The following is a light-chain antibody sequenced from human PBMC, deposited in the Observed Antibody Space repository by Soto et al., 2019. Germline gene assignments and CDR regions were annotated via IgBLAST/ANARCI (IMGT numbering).Light chain of an antibody. Sequence: ETVLTQSPATLSLSPGERATLSCRASQSVSSSYLAWYQQKPGQAPRLLIYGASSTATGIRDRFSGSGSGTDFTLTISRLEPEDFAVYYCQQYGSSPFGQGTRLEIK. J-gene: IGKJ5*01. CDR2: GAS. CDR1: QSVSSSY. CDR3: QQYGSSP. V-gene: IGKV3-20*01.